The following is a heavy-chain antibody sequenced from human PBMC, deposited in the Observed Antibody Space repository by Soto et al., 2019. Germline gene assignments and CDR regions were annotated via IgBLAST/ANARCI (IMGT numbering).Heavy chain of an antibody. V-gene: IGHV3-21*01. CDR3: ARHGSGIRSGDFDS. J-gene: IGHJ4*02. CDR2: ISSSGGYI. Sequence: GGSLRLSCAASGFTFSVYSMNWVRLAPGKGLEWVSSISSSGGYIFYADSEKGRFTISRDNAKNLLYLQMNSLRAEDTAVYYCARHGSGIRSGDFDSWGQGTLVTVSS. D-gene: IGHD3-10*01. CDR1: GFTFSVYS.